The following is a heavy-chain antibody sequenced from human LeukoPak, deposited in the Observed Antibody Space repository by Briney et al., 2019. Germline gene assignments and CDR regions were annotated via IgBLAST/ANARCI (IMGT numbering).Heavy chain of an antibody. V-gene: IGHV3-30*02. J-gene: IGHJ5*02. CDR2: IRYDGSNK. CDR3: ATTMVRGVKNWFDP. D-gene: IGHD3-10*01. CDR1: GFTFSSYG. Sequence: GGSLRLSCAASGFTFSSYGMHWVRQAPGKGLEWVAFIRYDGSNKYYADSVKGRFTISRDNSKNTLYLQMNSLRAEDTAVYYCATTMVRGVKNWFDPGRKGNLHSVSS.